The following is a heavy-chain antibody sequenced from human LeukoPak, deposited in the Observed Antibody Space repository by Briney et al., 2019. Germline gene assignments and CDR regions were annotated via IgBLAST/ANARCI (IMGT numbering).Heavy chain of an antibody. V-gene: IGHV4-4*02. J-gene: IGHJ4*02. CDR1: GGSISSSNW. CDR2: IYHSGST. Sequence: SETLSLTCAVSGGSISSSNWWSWVRQPPGKGLEWIEEIYHSGSTNYNPSLKSRVTISVDKSKNQFSLKLSSVTAADTAVYYCARDSDYRGSILHWGQGTLVTVSS. D-gene: IGHD3-16*01. CDR3: ARDSDYRGSILH.